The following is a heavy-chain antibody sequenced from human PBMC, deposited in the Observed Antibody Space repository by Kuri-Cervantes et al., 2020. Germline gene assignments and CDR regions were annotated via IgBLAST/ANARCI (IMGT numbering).Heavy chain of an antibody. CDR2: IYFTGST. CDR3: ARESRYDYAWGSYRYFDY. J-gene: IGHJ4*02. D-gene: IGHD3-16*01. CDR1: GGSISSHY. Sequence: SETLSLTCSVSGGSISSHYLSWIRQPPGKGLEWIGHIYFTGSTKYNPSLKSRVTISVDTSKNQFSLKLRTVTAADTAVYYCARESRYDYAWGSYRYFDYWGQGALVTVSS. V-gene: IGHV4-59*11.